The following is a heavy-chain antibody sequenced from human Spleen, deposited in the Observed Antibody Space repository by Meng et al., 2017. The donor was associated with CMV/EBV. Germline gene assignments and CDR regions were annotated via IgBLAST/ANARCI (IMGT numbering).Heavy chain of an antibody. V-gene: IGHV4-34*01. J-gene: IGHJ4*02. CDR2: INHSGST. CDR3: ARPRGYGSGSYLAY. Sequence: QVQLQQWGAGLLKPSXXXXLXXXVYGGSFSGYYWSWIRQPPGKGLEWIGEINHSGSTNYNPSLKSRVTISVDTSKNQFSLKLSSVTAADTAVYYCARPRGYGSGSYLAYWGQGTLVTVSS. D-gene: IGHD3-10*01. CDR1: GGSFSGYY.